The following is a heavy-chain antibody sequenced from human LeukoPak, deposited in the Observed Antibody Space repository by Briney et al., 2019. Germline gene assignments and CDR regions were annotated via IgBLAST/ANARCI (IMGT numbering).Heavy chain of an antibody. CDR1: GFTFSNYA. Sequence: QSGGSLRFSGAASGFTFSNYAMTWVRQAPGKGLEWASVIGGSGVNAYYADSVKGRFTISRDNSKNTVYLQMNSLRADDTALYYCAKDSTWIQLWFDYWGQGTLVTVSS. J-gene: IGHJ4*02. CDR3: AKDSTWIQLWFDY. D-gene: IGHD5-18*01. CDR2: IGGSGVNA. V-gene: IGHV3-23*01.